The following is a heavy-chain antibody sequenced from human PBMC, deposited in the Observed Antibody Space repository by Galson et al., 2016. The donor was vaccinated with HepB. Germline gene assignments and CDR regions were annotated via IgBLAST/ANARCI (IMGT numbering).Heavy chain of an antibody. CDR3: TRGYMQTGMNV. CDR1: GDSVTSDITT. Sequence: CAISGDSVTSDITTWNWIRQSPSRGLEWLGRTYYRSKWFTDYAVSVEGRITINSDISRNQFSLQLDSVTPDDTAAYFCTRGYMQTGMNVWGQRTMVTVSS. D-gene: IGHD5-18*01. CDR2: TYYRSKWFT. V-gene: IGHV6-1*01. J-gene: IGHJ6*02.